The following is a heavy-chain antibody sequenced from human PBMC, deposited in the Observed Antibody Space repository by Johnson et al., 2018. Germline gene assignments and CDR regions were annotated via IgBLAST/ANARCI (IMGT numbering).Heavy chain of an antibody. J-gene: IGHJ6*02. CDR3: ARRSRGWDTYYYGMDV. CDR1: GGSISSSSYY. D-gene: IGHD6-19*01. Sequence: QVQLQESGPGLVKPSETLSLTCTVSGGSISSSSYYWGWIRQPPGKGLEWIGSIYYSGSTYYNPSLKSRVTQSVDTSKNQFFLTLSSGTAAGTAVYYFARRSRGWDTYYYGMDVWGQGPTVTVAS. CDR2: IYYSGST. V-gene: IGHV4-39*01.